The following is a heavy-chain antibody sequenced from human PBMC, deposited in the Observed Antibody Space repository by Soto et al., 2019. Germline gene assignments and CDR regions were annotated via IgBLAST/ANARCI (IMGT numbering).Heavy chain of an antibody. CDR1: GYTFSNYG. J-gene: IGHJ5*02. Sequence: ASVKVSCKTSGYTFSNYGITWVRQAPGQALEWLGWISLYSDGTNYAQKFQGRVSMTTDTSTTTAYMELRSLRSDDTAVYYCARVVPGAEAWFGPWGQGNLVTVS. D-gene: IGHD1-26*01. V-gene: IGHV1-18*01. CDR3: ARVVPGAEAWFGP. CDR2: ISLYSDGT.